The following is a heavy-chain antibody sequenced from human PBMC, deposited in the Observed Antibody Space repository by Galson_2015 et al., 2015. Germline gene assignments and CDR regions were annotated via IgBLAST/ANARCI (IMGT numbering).Heavy chain of an antibody. D-gene: IGHD1-7*01. CDR1: GFTFSSFA. CDR2: ISGRDGRT. Sequence: SLRLSCAASGFTFSSFAMTWVRQAPGKGLEWVSGISGRDGRTFYADSVKGRYTISRDNSKNTLYLQMNSLRAEDTAVFYCVRKNWNYVMYYFYGMDVWGQGTTVTVSS. J-gene: IGHJ6*02. CDR3: VRKNWNYVMYYFYGMDV. V-gene: IGHV3-23*01.